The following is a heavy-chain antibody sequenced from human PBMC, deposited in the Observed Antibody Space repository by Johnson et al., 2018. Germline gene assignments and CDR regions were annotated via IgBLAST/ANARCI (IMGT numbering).Heavy chain of an antibody. V-gene: IGHV3-21*01. CDR3: ARGPYSSGWYGGDSYYYYMDV. D-gene: IGHD6-19*01. CDR2: ISSSSSYI. Sequence: VQLVESGGGVVQPGRSLRLSCAASGVTFSSYAMHWVRQAPGKGLEWVSSISSSSSYIYYADSVKGRFTISRDKSKNTLYLQMNSLRGEDTAVYYCARGPYSSGWYGGDSYYYYMDVWGKGTTVTVSS. CDR1: GVTFSSYA. J-gene: IGHJ6*03.